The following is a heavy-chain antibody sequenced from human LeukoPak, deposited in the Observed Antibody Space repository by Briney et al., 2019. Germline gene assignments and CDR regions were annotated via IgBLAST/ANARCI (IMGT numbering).Heavy chain of an antibody. D-gene: IGHD3-10*01. V-gene: IGHV3-66*01. Sequence: GGSLRLSCAASGFTVSSNYMSWVRQAPGKGLEWVSVIYSGGSTYYADSVKGRFTISRDNSKNTLYLQMNSLRAEDTAVYYCARDDSSPYYYGSGSFHFDYWGQGTLVTVSS. CDR1: GFTVSSNY. J-gene: IGHJ4*02. CDR2: IYSGGST. CDR3: ARDDSSPYYYGSGSFHFDY.